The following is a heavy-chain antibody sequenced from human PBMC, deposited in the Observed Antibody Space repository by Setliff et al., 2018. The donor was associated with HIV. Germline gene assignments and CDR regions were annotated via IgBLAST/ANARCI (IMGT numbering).Heavy chain of an antibody. CDR1: GDSLNTYY. J-gene: IGHJ4*02. D-gene: IGHD2-21*01. V-gene: IGHV4-4*09. CDR3: ARLGRAIDDGGSSLRLDF. Sequence: SETLSLTCNVSGDSLNTYYWSWIRQSPGKALEWIGYISSSGTTTYNPSLRSRVTISIETSNTRFSLWLRSATAADTATYFCARLGRAIDDGGSSLRLDFWGQGMLVTVSS. CDR2: ISSSGTT.